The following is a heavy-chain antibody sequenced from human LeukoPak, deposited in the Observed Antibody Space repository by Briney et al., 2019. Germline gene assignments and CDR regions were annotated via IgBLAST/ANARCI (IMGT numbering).Heavy chain of an antibody. CDR3: AGSSRDCSSSTCYRYFQH. D-gene: IGHD2-2*01. CDR2: IYYSGST. Sequence: SETLSLTCTVSGGSISSYYWSWIRQPPGKGLEWIGYIYYSGSTNYNPSLKGRVTISVDTSKNQFSLRLSSVTAADTAMYYCAGSSRDCSSSTCYRYFQHWGQGTLVTVSS. CDR1: GGSISSYY. J-gene: IGHJ1*01. V-gene: IGHV4-59*01.